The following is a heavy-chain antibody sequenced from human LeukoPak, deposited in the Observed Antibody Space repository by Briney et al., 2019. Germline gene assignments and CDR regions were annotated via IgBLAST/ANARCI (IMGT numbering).Heavy chain of an antibody. CDR1: GGSFSGYY. CDR2: INHSGST. Sequence: SETLSLTCAVYGGSFSGYYWSWIRQPPGKGLEWIGEINHSGSTNYNPSLKSRVTISVDTSKNQFSLKLSSVTAADTAVYYCARVDHTSGYFADYWGQGTLVTVSS. V-gene: IGHV4-34*01. J-gene: IGHJ4*02. CDR3: ARVDHTSGYFADY. D-gene: IGHD3-22*01.